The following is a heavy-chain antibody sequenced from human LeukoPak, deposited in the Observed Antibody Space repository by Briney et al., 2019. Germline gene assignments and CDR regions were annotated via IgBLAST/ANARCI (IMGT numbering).Heavy chain of an antibody. V-gene: IGHV4-38-2*02. CDR1: GYSISSGFY. CDR3: ARGVGLTQGGTFDY. J-gene: IGHJ4*02. CDR2: IYHSGST. D-gene: IGHD1-1*01. Sequence: PSETLSLTCTVSGYSISSGFYWGWIRQPPGKGLEWIGSIYHSGSTHYNSSPKSRVTISVDTSKNQLSLKLSSVTAADTAVYYCARGVGLTQGGTFDYWGQGTLVTVPS.